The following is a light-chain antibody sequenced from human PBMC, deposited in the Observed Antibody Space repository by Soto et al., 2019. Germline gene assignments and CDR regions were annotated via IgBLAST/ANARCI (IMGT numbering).Light chain of an antibody. V-gene: IGKV1-5*01. CDR2: NAS. Sequence: TQSPATLSLSPGERATLSCRASQSVSGWLAWYQQKPGKAPKLLIYNASSLKSGVPSRFSGSGFGTEFTLTISSLQPDDSATYYCQNYNQYSRTFGQGTKVEI. CDR3: QNYNQYSRT. J-gene: IGKJ1*01. CDR1: QSVSGW.